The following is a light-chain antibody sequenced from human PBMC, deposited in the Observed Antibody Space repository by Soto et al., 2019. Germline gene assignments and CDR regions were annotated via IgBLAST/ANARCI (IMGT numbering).Light chain of an antibody. CDR1: QSISSW. CDR3: QQYNSYSMST. J-gene: IGKJ2*01. V-gene: IGKV1-5*01. CDR2: DAS. Sequence: DIQMTQSPSTLSASVGDRVTITCRARQSISSWLAWYQQKPGKAPKLLIYDASSLESGVPPRFSGSGSGTEFPLTISSLQPDDFAAYYCQQYNSYSMSTLGQGTKLEIK.